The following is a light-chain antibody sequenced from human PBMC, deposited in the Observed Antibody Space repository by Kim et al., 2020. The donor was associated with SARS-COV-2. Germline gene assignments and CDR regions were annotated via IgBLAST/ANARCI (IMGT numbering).Light chain of an antibody. CDR2: GAS. J-gene: IGKJ1*01. Sequence: LSPGERATLSCRASQSVSSSYLAWYQQKPGQAPRRLIYGASSRATGIPDRFSGSGSGTDFTLTISRLEPEDFAVYYCKQYGSSPWTFGQGTKVEI. CDR1: QSVSSSY. CDR3: KQYGSSPWT. V-gene: IGKV3-20*01.